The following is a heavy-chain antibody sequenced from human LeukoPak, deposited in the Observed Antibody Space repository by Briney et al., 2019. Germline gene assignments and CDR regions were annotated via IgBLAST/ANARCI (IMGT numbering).Heavy chain of an antibody. CDR3: ARILYDFWSGYPLYYFDC. Sequence: SETLSLTCAVYGGSFSGYYWSWIRQPPGKGLEWIGEINHSGSTNYNPSLKSRVTISVDTSKNQFSLKLSSVTAADTAVYYCARILYDFWSGYPLYYFDCWGQGTLVTVSS. D-gene: IGHD3-3*01. CDR1: GGSFSGYY. J-gene: IGHJ4*02. V-gene: IGHV4-34*01. CDR2: INHSGST.